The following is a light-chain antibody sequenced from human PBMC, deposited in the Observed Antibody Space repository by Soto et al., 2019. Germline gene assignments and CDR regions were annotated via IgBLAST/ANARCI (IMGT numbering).Light chain of an antibody. CDR2: AAS. J-gene: IGKJ4*01. Sequence: DIQMTQSPSSVSAPVGDSGTIICRASQCIRSRLAWYQQKQGKAPKLRIYAASSWPSGVPSRFSGSGSGTDFTLTISILQPEDFAAYYCQYANSFPRGFGGGTKVDIK. CDR1: QCIRSR. CDR3: QYANSFPRG. V-gene: IGKV1-12*01.